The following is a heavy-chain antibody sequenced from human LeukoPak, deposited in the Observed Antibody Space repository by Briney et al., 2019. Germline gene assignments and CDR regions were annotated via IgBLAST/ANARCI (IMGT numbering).Heavy chain of an antibody. CDR1: GFTVSSNY. V-gene: IGHV3-53*01. J-gene: IGHJ4*02. CDR2: IYSGGST. D-gene: IGHD3-22*01. CDR3: AKDQGYYDSSGYYLTPYFDY. Sequence: GGSLRLSCAASGFTVSSNYMSWVRQAPGKGLEWVSVIYSGGSTYYADSVKGRFTISRDNSKNTLYLQMNSLRAEDTAVYYCAKDQGYYDSSGYYLTPYFDYWGQGTLVTVSS.